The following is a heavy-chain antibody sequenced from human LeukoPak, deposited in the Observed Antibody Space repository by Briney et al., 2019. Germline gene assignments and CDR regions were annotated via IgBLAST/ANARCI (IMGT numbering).Heavy chain of an antibody. CDR2: IYYSGST. V-gene: IGHV4-59*01. CDR1: GGSISSYY. D-gene: IGHD3-22*01. Sequence: SETLSLTCTVSGGSISSYYWSWIRQPPGKGLEWIGYIYYSGSTNYNPSLKSRVTISVDTSKNQFSLKLSSVTAADTAVYYCASDTYNYYDSSGYYYGRYFQHWGQGTLVTVSS. CDR3: ASDTYNYYDSSGYYYGRYFQH. J-gene: IGHJ1*01.